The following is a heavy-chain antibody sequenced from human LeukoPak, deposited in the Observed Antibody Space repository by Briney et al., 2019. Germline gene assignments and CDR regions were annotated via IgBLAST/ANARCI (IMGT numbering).Heavy chain of an antibody. CDR2: IKQDGSEK. CDR1: GFTFSSYW. D-gene: IGHD3-3*01. V-gene: IGHV3-7*01. CDR3: ARGPITIFGVVIRDYYYYYGMDV. Sequence: GGSLRLSCAASGFTFSSYWMSWVRQAPGKGLEWVANIKQDGSEKYYVDSVEGRFTISRDNAKNSLYLQMNSLRAEDTAVYYCARGPITIFGVVIRDYYYYYGMDVWGQGTTVTVSS. J-gene: IGHJ6*02.